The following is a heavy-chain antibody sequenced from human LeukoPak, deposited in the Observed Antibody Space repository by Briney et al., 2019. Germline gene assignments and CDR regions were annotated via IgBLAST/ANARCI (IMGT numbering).Heavy chain of an antibody. CDR2: IYSGTT. Sequence: PGGSLRLSCTVSGFSVSDNSMSWVRQAPGKGLEWVSFIYSGTTHYSDSVKGRFTISRDNAKNSLYLQMNSLRAEDTALYYCARDGALGIVVVPAATPYRSGYYMDVWGKGTTVTVSS. CDR1: GFSVSDNS. V-gene: IGHV3-53*01. D-gene: IGHD2-2*03. CDR3: ARDGALGIVVVPAATPYRSGYYMDV. J-gene: IGHJ6*03.